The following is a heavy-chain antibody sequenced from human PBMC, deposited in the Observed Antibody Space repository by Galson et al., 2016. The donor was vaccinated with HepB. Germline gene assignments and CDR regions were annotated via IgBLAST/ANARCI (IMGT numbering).Heavy chain of an antibody. CDR2: MTGTAYGGTT. D-gene: IGHD5-12*01. J-gene: IGHJ4*02. V-gene: IGHV3-49*03. CDR1: GLSSADYA. Sequence: SLRLSCATSGLSSADYALGWLRQTPGKGPEWIGYMTGTAYGGTTNYAASVKGRFTISRDDSKSIAYLQMNSLKAEDTGVYYCVGGHGGFDALDYWGQGTLVTVSS. CDR3: VGGHGGFDALDY.